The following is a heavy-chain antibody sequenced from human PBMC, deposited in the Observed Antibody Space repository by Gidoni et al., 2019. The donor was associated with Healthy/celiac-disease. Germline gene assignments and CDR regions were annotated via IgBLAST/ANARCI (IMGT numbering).Heavy chain of an antibody. CDR1: GFTFSSYG. J-gene: IGHJ6*02. V-gene: IGHV3-33*01. D-gene: IGHD5-12*01. CDR3: ARVEMATITSYYYYGMDV. CDR2: IWYDESNK. Sequence: QVQLVESGGGVVQPGRSLRLSCAASGFTFSSYGLHWVRQAPGKGLGWVAVIWYDESNKYYADSVKGRFTISRDNSKNTLYLQMNSLRAEDTAVYYCARVEMATITSYYYYGMDVWGQGTTVTVSS.